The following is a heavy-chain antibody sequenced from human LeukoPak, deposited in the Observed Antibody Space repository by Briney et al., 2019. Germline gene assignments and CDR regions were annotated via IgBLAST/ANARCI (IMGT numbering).Heavy chain of an antibody. CDR1: GGSVSSGSYY. Sequence: PSETLSLTCTVSGGSVSSGSYYWSWIRQPPGKGLEWIGYIYYSGSTNYNPSLKSRVTISVDTSKNQFSLKLSSVTAADTAVYYCARVTQLTTYYYDSSGYYQPPDYFDYWGQGALVTVSS. D-gene: IGHD3-22*01. J-gene: IGHJ4*02. V-gene: IGHV4-61*01. CDR3: ARVTQLTTYYYDSSGYYQPPDYFDY. CDR2: IYYSGST.